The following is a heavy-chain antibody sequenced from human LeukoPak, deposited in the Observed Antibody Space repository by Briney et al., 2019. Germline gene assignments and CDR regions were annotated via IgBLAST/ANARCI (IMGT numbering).Heavy chain of an antibody. CDR1: GGSISSSSYY. CDR3: ARDPYEYYDSSGYYRYYYYGMDV. D-gene: IGHD3-22*01. Sequence: SETLSLTCTVSGGSISSSSYYWGWIRQPPGKGLEWIGSIYYSGSTYYNPSLKSRVTISVDTSKNQFSLKLSSVTAADTAVYYCARDPYEYYDSSGYYRYYYYGMDVWGQGTTVTVPS. J-gene: IGHJ6*02. CDR2: IYYSGST. V-gene: IGHV4-39*07.